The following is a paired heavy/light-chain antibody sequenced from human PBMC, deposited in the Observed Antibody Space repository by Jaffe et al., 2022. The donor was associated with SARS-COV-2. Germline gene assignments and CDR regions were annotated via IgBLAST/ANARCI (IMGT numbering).Light chain of an antibody. CDR2: AAS. Sequence: DIQMTQSPSSLSASVGDRVTITCRASQGIRNDIGWYQLKPGEAPKRLIYAASRLQSGVPSRFSGSGSGTEFTLTISSLQPEDIGTYYCLQHNSYPRTFGQGTKVEIK. CDR3: LQHNSYPRT. J-gene: IGKJ1*01. V-gene: IGKV1-17*01. CDR1: QGIRND.
Heavy chain of an antibody. V-gene: IGHV4-34*02. CDR3: ARVECKLGYCSYGIQLMDF. J-gene: IGHJ4*02. Sequence: QVQLQQWGTGLLKPSETLSLTCAVYGGPFSGFYWAWIRQPTGGGLEWIGEAGHSGAANYNPSLKSRVTISIDTPKNQFSLKLTSVTAADTAVYYCARVECKLGYCSYGIQLMDFWGQGTQVTVSS. CDR2: AGHSGAA. D-gene: IGHD2-15*01. CDR1: GGPFSGFY.